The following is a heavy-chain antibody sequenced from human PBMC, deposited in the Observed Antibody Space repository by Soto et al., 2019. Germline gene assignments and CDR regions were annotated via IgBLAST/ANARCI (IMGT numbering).Heavy chain of an antibody. D-gene: IGHD3-22*01. CDR1: GYTFTGYY. Sequence: ASVKVSCKASGYTFTGYYMHWVRQAPGQGLEWMGWINPNSGGTNYAQKLQGWVTMTRDTSTSTAYMELRRLRSDDTAVYYCARGGYYYDSRPFDYWGQGTLVTVSS. V-gene: IGHV1-2*04. CDR3: ARGGYYYDSRPFDY. CDR2: INPNSGGT. J-gene: IGHJ4*02.